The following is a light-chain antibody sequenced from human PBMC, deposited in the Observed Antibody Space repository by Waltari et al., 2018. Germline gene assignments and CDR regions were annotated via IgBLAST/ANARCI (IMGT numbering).Light chain of an antibody. Sequence: DIQMTQSPSSVSASGGGRVTITCRASQGIGTWLPWYQQKPGKAPKVLIYGASTLLTGVPSRFSGSGSGTEFNLTITGLQPEDFATYFCQQGNSFPPTFGQGTRVEV. CDR3: QQGNSFPPT. CDR1: QGIGTW. V-gene: IGKV1-12*01. CDR2: GAS. J-gene: IGKJ1*01.